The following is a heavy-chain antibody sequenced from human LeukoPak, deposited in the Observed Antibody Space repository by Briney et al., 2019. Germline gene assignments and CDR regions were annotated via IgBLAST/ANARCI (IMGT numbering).Heavy chain of an antibody. J-gene: IGHJ4*02. V-gene: IGHV3-23*01. D-gene: IGHD4-17*01. CDR2: IINSGGST. CDR1: GFTFSTYA. Sequence: PGGSLRLSCAASGFTFSTYAMSWVRQAPGKGLEWVSTIINSGGSTYYADSVKGRFTISRDNSKNTLYLQMNSLRAEDTAVYYCAKDINGDYGGIDYWGQGTLVTVSS. CDR3: AKDINGDYGGIDY.